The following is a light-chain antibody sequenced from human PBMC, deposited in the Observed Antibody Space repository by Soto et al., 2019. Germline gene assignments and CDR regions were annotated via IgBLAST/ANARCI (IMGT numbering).Light chain of an antibody. CDR3: AAWDDSLSGRV. CDR1: SSNIGSNF. J-gene: IGLJ3*02. CDR2: KNN. V-gene: IGLV1-47*01. Sequence: QSVLTQPPSASGTPGQRVTISCSGTSSNIGSNFVYWYQQFAGTAPELLIFKNNQRPSGVPDRFSGSKSGTSVSLALSGLRSEDEADYYCAAWDDSLSGRVFGGGTKLTVL.